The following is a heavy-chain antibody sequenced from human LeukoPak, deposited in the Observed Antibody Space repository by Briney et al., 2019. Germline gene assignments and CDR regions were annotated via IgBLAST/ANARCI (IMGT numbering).Heavy chain of an antibody. CDR1: GDTFSRYP. D-gene: IGHD2-2*01. Sequence: GASVKVSCKTSGDTFSRYPINWVRQAPGQGLEWMGGTIPRLGTTNYAQRFQGRVAITADDSTSTAYMELSSLRSEDTAVYYCARDGGINCSSTSCYWHSSAEYFQHWGQGTLVTVSS. CDR2: TIPRLGTT. CDR3: ARDGGINCSSTSCYWHSSAEYFQH. V-gene: IGHV1-69*13. J-gene: IGHJ1*01.